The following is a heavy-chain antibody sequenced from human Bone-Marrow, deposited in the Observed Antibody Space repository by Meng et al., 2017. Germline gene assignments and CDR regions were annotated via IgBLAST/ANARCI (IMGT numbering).Heavy chain of an antibody. J-gene: IGHJ3*02. CDR1: GYTFISYG. Sequence: ASVKVSCKASGYTFISYGISWVRQAPGQGLKWMGRIITHNGNTNNAQKLQGRVTMTTDTSTSTAYMELRSLRSDDTAVYYCARDKYSYGSGDAFDIWGQGTMVTVSS. CDR3: ARDKYSYGSGDAFDI. V-gene: IGHV1-18*01. CDR2: IITHNGNT. D-gene: IGHD5-18*01.